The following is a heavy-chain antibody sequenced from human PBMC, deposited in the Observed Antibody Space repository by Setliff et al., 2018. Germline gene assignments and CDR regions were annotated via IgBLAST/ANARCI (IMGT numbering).Heavy chain of an antibody. CDR3: ARMSGFQYMDV. CDR2: IYTDGST. D-gene: IGHD3-3*01. CDR1: GGSLGTYNY. V-gene: IGHV4-4*07. J-gene: IGHJ6*03. Sequence: LSLTCTVSGGSLGTYNYWSWIRQPAGKGLEWIGQIYTDGSTNYNPSLRSRVTISVDTSKNQFSLSLSSVTAADTAVYYCARMSGFQYMDVWGKGTTVTVSS.